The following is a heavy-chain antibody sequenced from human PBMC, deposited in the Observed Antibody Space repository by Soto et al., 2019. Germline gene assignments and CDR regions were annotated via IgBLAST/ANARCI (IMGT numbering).Heavy chain of an antibody. CDR1: GYSFSTYS. CDR3: TTWRSSSWFDY. CDR2: IFSSDSYA. V-gene: IGHV5-51*01. Sequence: GESLKISCKGSGYSFSTYSIGWVRQMPGKGLEWMGNIFSSDSYARYSPSFQGQVTISVDRSISTAYLQWSSLKASDTAMYYCTTWRSSSWFDYWGQGTQVTVSS. J-gene: IGHJ4*02. D-gene: IGHD6-13*01.